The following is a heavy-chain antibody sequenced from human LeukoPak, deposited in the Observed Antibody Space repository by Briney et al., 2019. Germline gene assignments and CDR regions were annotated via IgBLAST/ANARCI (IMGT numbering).Heavy chain of an antibody. CDR1: GGSISSGDYY. J-gene: IGHJ5*02. CDR3: ARPHRYCTNGVCWESLFDP. CDR2: IYYSGST. Sequence: PSQTLSLTCTVSGGSISSGDYYWSWIRQPPGKGLEWIGYIYYSGSTSYNPSLKSRLTISLDTSKNQFSLKLSSVTAADTAVHYCARPHRYCTNGVCWESLFDPWGQGTLVTVSS. V-gene: IGHV4-30-4*01. D-gene: IGHD2-8*01.